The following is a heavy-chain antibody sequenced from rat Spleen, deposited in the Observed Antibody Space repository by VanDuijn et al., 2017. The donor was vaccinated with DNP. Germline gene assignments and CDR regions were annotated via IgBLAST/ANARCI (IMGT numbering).Heavy chain of an antibody. CDR1: GFSLTSYT. V-gene: IGHV2-6*01. Sequence: QVQLKESGPGLVQPSQTLSLTCTVSGFSLTSYTVSWVRQPPGKGLEWIATISSGGSTYYNSALKSRLSISRDTSKSQVFLKMSSLQSEDTAMYFCARNYELMDAWGQGHSVTVSS. CDR3: ARNYELMDA. D-gene: IGHD1-11*01. J-gene: IGHJ4*01. CDR2: ISSGGST.